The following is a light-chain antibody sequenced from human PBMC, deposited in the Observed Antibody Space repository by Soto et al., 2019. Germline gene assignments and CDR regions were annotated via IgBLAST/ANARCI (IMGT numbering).Light chain of an antibody. Sequence: IVLTQSPATLSLSPGERATLSCRASQSIGTYLTWYQQKPGQAPRLLIFDASKRATGIPARFSGSGSGTDFTLTISSLEPEDFAVYYCQQRDNWPITFRQGTRLESK. CDR1: QSIGTY. J-gene: IGKJ5*01. V-gene: IGKV3-11*01. CDR2: DAS. CDR3: QQRDNWPIT.